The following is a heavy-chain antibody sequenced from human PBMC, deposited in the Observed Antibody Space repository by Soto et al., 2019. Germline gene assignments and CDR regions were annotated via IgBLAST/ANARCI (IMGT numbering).Heavy chain of an antibody. D-gene: IGHD3-22*01. CDR3: AKDLGYYDSSGYLTLYYYYYGMDV. V-gene: IGHV4-59*01. CDR1: GGSISSYY. Sequence: SETLSLTCTVSGGSISSYYWSWIRQPPGKGLEWIGYIYYSGSTNYNPSLKSRVTISVDTSKNQFSLKLSSVTAADTAVYYCAKDLGYYDSSGYLTLYYYYYGMDVWGQGTTVTVSS. CDR2: IYYSGST. J-gene: IGHJ6*02.